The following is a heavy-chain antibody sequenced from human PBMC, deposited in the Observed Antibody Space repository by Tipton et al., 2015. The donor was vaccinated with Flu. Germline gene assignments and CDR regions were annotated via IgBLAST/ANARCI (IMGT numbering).Heavy chain of an antibody. D-gene: IGHD6-19*01. Sequence: SLRLSCAAYGFTFSSYAMHWVRQAPGKGLEWVAVISYDGSNKYYADSVKGRFTISRDNSKNTLYLQMNSLRAEDTAVYYCARYSSTLAAFDIWGQGTMVTVSS. V-gene: IGHV3-30*01. CDR1: GFTFSSYA. CDR2: ISYDGSNK. CDR3: ARYSSTLAAFDI. J-gene: IGHJ3*02.